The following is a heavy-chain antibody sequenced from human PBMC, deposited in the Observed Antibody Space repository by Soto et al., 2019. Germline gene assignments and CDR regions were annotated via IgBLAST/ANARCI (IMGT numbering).Heavy chain of an antibody. V-gene: IGHV1-18*01. J-gene: IGHJ4*02. CDR3: ARGTYGDY. CDR2: ISAHNANT. Sequence: QVHLVQSGAEVKKPGASVKVSCKGSGYAFTTYGITWGRQAPGQGLEWMGWISAHNANTNYAQKLQGRVNVTRDTSTSTAYRELRSLGSDDTAVYYCARGTYGDYWGQGALVTVSS. CDR1: GYAFTTYG. D-gene: IGHD4-17*01.